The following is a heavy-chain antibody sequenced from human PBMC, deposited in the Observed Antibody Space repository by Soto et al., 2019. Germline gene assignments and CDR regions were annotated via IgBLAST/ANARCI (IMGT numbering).Heavy chain of an antibody. V-gene: IGHV3-74*01. CDR3: ARDRPGSQHYFDY. D-gene: IGHD3-10*01. J-gene: IGHJ4*02. Sequence: SCCAGRGCISSWWLHYVSKAPGKGLVWVSSINTEGSATSYADSVNSPITISRDNATNNIYLQMNSLRAEYTGVNYYARDRPGSQHYFDYWGQRNMVTVSS. CDR1: RGCISSWW. CDR2: INTEGSAT.